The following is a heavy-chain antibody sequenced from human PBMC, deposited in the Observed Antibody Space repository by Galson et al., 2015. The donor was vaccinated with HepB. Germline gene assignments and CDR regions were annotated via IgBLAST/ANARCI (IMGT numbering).Heavy chain of an antibody. CDR3: ARGGGSGDYDYYYYMDV. V-gene: IGHV1-18*01. D-gene: IGHD6-19*01. J-gene: IGHJ6*03. Sequence: SVKVSCKASGYTFTRYGISWVRQAPGQGLEWMGWISTYTGNPKYAQKVRGRVTMTTDTATSTAYMELRSLRSDDTAVYYCARGGGSGDYDYYYYMDVWGKGTTVTASS. CDR2: ISTYTGNP. CDR1: GYTFTRYG.